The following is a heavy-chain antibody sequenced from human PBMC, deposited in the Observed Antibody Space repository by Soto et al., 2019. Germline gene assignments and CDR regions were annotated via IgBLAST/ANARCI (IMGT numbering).Heavy chain of an antibody. CDR2: ISAYNGNT. Sequence: ASVKVSCKASGYTFTSYGISWVRQAPGQGLEWMGWISAYNGNTNYAQKLQGRVTMTTDTSTSTAYMELRSLRSDDTAVYYCARDFWSGYYTRWFDPWGLGTLVTVSS. D-gene: IGHD3-3*01. CDR1: GYTFTSYG. J-gene: IGHJ5*02. CDR3: ARDFWSGYYTRWFDP. V-gene: IGHV1-18*01.